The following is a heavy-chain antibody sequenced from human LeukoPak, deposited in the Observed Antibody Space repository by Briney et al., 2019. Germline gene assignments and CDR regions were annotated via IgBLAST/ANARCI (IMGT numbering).Heavy chain of an antibody. CDR3: ARDQVAVAGTVNYYYYYMDV. CDR1: GFTFSSYW. V-gene: IGHV3-7*01. J-gene: IGHJ6*03. D-gene: IGHD6-19*01. CDR2: IKQDGSEK. Sequence: GGSLRLSCAASGFTFSSYWMSWVRQAPGKGLEWVANIKQDGSEKYYVDSVKGRFTISRDNAKNSLYLQMNSLRAEDTAVYYCARDQVAVAGTVNYYYYYMDVRGKGTTVTVSS.